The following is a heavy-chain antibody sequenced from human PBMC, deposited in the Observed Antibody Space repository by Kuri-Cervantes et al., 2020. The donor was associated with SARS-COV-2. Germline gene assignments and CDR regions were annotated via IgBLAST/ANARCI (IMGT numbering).Heavy chain of an antibody. CDR1: GGSISSGDYY. V-gene: IGHV4-30-4*01. CDR2: IYYSGST. Sequence: LRLSCTVSGGSISSGDYYWSWIRQPPGKGLEWIGYIYYSGSTYYNPSLKSRVTISVDTSKNQFSLKLSSVTAADTAVYYCASRPYYYGSGSPYYYHYYGMDVWGQGTTVTVSS. D-gene: IGHD3-10*01. J-gene: IGHJ6*02. CDR3: ASRPYYYGSGSPYYYHYYGMDV.